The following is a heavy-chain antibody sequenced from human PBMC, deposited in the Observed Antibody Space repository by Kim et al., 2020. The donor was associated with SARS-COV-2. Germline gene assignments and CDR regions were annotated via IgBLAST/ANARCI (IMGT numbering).Heavy chain of an antibody. Sequence: GGSLRLSCAASGFTFSSYSMNWVRQAPGKGLEWVSSISSSSSYIYYADSVKGRFTISRDNAKNSLYLQMNSLRAEDTAVYYCARESVYDILTGYFPYWYFDLWGRGTLVTVSS. CDR1: GFTFSSYS. V-gene: IGHV3-21*01. D-gene: IGHD3-9*01. CDR2: ISSSSSYI. CDR3: ARESVYDILTGYFPYWYFDL. J-gene: IGHJ2*01.